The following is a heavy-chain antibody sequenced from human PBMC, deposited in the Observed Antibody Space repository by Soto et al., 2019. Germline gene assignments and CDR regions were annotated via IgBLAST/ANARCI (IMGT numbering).Heavy chain of an antibody. D-gene: IGHD3-22*01. Sequence: PGGSLRLSCAASGFTFSSYWMSWVRQGPGKGLEWVANIKQDGSGKYYVDSVKGRFTISRDNAKNSLYLQMNSLRAEDTAVYYCARGGDYYDSSGYYYGPGYWGQGTLVTVSS. CDR1: GFTFSSYW. J-gene: IGHJ4*02. CDR2: IKQDGSGK. CDR3: ARGGDYYDSSGYYYGPGY. V-gene: IGHV3-7*01.